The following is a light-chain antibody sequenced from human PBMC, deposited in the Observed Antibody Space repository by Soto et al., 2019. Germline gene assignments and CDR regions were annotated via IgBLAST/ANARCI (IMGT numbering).Light chain of an antibody. CDR1: QSISSW. CDR3: QQYYSYPVT. Sequence: IQITQSPSTLSASVLDIFAITCGASQSISSWLSWYQQKPGKAPRLLIYKASSLESGVPSRFSGSGSGTEFTLTISCLQSEDFATYYCQQYYSYPVTFGPGTKVDIK. J-gene: IGKJ3*01. V-gene: IGKV1-5*03. CDR2: KAS.